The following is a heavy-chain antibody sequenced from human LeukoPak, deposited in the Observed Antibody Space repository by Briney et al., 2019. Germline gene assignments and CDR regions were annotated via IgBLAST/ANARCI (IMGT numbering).Heavy chain of an antibody. D-gene: IGHD2-2*01. J-gene: IGHJ4*02. V-gene: IGHV1-69*05. CDR1: GGTFSSYA. CDR3: ARALPYCSSTSCHFDY. CDR2: IIPIFGTA. Sequence: ASVKVSCKASGGTFSSYAISWVRQAPGQGLEWMGGIIPIFGTANYAQKFQGRVTITTDESTSTAYMELSSLRSEDTAVYYCARALPYCSSTSCHFDYWSQGTLVTVSS.